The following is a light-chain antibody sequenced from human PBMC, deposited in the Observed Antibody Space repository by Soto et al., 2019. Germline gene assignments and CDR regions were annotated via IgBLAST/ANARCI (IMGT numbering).Light chain of an antibody. CDR3: QQYGSSVT. CDR2: GAS. Sequence: EVVLTQSPGTLSLSPGYRGALSCRASQSVSDNNLAWYQLRPGQAPRLLIYGASRRATGIPDGFSGSRSGTDFTLTISRLEPEDSAVYYCQQYGSSVTFGQGKRREIK. V-gene: IGKV3-20*01. CDR1: QSVSDNN. J-gene: IGKJ5*01.